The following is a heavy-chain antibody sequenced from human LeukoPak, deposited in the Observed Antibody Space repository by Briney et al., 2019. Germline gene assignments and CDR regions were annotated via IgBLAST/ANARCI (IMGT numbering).Heavy chain of an antibody. CDR3: ARDWVTFSSWYDPPFDY. CDR1: GYTFTSYG. Sequence: GASVKVSCKASGYTFTSYGISWVRQDPGQGLEWMGWISAYNGNTNYAQKLQGRVTMTTDTSTSTAYMELRSLRSDDTAVYYCARDWVTFSSWYDPPFDYWGQGTLVTVSS. CDR2: ISAYNGNT. V-gene: IGHV1-18*01. D-gene: IGHD6-13*01. J-gene: IGHJ4*02.